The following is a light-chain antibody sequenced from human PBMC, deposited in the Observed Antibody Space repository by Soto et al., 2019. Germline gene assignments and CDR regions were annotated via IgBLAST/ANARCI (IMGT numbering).Light chain of an antibody. Sequence: EIVMTQSPATLSVSPGERATLSCRASQSVSSNLAWYQQKPGQAPRLLIYGASTRATGIPARFSGSGSGAEFTLTISSLQCEDFAVYYCQQYNNWPPWTFGQGTKVEIK. CDR1: QSVSSN. CDR2: GAS. J-gene: IGKJ1*01. CDR3: QQYNNWPPWT. V-gene: IGKV3-15*01.